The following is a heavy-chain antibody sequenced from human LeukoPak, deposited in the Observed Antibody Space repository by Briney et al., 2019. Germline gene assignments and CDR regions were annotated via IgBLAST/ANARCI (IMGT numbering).Heavy chain of an antibody. Sequence: PSETLSLTCTVSGGSISSYYWSWIRQPPGKGLEWIVHIFYSGSTISNPSLKSRVTISVDTSKNQFSLKLSSVTAADTAVYYCARGTYYYYDSSGYLFWFDPWGPGTLVTVSS. D-gene: IGHD3-22*01. V-gene: IGHV4-59*01. CDR2: IFYSGST. CDR3: ARGTYYYYDSSGYLFWFDP. CDR1: GGSISSYY. J-gene: IGHJ5*02.